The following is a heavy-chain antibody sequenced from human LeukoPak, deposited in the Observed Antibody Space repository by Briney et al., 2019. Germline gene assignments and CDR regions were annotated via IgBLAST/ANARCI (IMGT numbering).Heavy chain of an antibody. J-gene: IGHJ4*02. V-gene: IGHV3-20*04. CDR3: GEGPMVGGGGFDY. CDR2: INWNDGST. Sequence: GGSLRLSCAASGCTFDDYGMSWVRQAPGKGLEWVSGINWNDGSTGYADSVKGRFTISRDNAKNSLYLQMNSLRAEDTRLYYWGEGPMVGGGGFDYWGQGTLVTVSS. CDR1: GCTFDDYG. D-gene: IGHD3-10*01.